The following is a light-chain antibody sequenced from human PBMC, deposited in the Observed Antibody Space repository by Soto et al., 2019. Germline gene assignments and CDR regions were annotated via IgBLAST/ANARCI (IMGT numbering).Light chain of an antibody. CDR1: QTISSY. CDR3: QQSYSPPFT. Sequence: DIQMTQSPSSLSASLGDRVTITCLASQTISSYLNWYQRRPGIAPRLLIYAASTLQSGVPSRFSGRGFATNFTLAIISLQPEDFATYYCQQSYSPPFTFGPGTKVDI. J-gene: IGKJ3*01. CDR2: AAS. V-gene: IGKV1-39*01.